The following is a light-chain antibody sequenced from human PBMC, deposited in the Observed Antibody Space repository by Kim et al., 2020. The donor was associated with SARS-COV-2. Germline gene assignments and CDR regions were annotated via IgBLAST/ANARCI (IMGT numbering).Light chain of an antibody. CDR3: SSYTTSSTLV. V-gene: IGLV2-14*01. CDR2: EVS. Sequence: QSALTQPASVSGSPGQSITISCTGSSSDIGGYKHVSWYQQHPGKAPNAIIYEVSNRPSGPSNRFSASKSGNTASLTISGLQAEDEADYYCSSYTTSSTLVFGGGTKVTVL. CDR1: SSDIGGYKH. J-gene: IGLJ3*02.